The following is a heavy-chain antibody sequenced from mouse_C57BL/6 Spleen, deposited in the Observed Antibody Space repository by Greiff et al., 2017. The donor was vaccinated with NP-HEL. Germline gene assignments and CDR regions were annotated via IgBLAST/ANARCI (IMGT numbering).Heavy chain of an antibody. V-gene: IGHV14-3*01. Sequence: EVQLQQSVAELVRPGASVKLSCTASGFNIKNTYMHWVKQRPEQGLEWIGRIDPANGKTKYAPKFQGKATITADTSSNTAYLQLSSLTSEDTAIYYCARFPIYYGYDNYAMDYWGQGTSVTVSS. CDR1: GFNIKNTY. CDR2: IDPANGKT. J-gene: IGHJ4*01. CDR3: ARFPIYYGYDNYAMDY. D-gene: IGHD2-2*01.